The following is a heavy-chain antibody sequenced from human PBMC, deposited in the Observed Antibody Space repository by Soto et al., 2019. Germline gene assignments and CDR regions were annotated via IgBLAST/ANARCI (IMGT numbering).Heavy chain of an antibody. D-gene: IGHD1-26*01. V-gene: IGHV1-69*01. CDR2: IIPIFGTA. J-gene: IGHJ6*02. CDR3: ARDAGWELLPYYYGMDV. CDR1: GGTFSSYA. Sequence: QVQLVQSGAEVKKPGSSVKVSCKASGGTFSSYAISWVRQAPGQGLEWMGGIIPIFGTANYAQKFQGRVTISADESTSTAYMELSSLRSEDTAVYYCARDAGWELLPYYYGMDVWCQGPTVTVSS.